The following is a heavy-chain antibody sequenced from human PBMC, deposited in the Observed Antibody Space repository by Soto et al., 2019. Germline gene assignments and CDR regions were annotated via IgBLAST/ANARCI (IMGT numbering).Heavy chain of an antibody. CDR3: ARAVRSGYCSGGSCPYFFDY. CDR1: GYAFTGYY. D-gene: IGHD2-15*01. CDR2: INPNSGGT. Sequence: GASVKVSCKASGYAFTGYYMHWVRQAPGQGLEWMGWINPNSGGTNYAQKFQGWVTMTRDTSISTAYMELSRLRSDDTAVYYCARAVRSGYCSGGSCPYFFDYWGQGTLVTVSS. J-gene: IGHJ4*02. V-gene: IGHV1-2*04.